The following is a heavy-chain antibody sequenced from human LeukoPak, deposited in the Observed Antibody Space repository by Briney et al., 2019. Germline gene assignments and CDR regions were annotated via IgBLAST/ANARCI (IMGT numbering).Heavy chain of an antibody. V-gene: IGHV4-39*02. CDR2: INHSGST. CDR1: GGSISSGSYC. J-gene: IGHJ3*02. Sequence: SETLSLTCTVSGGSISSGSYCWSWIRQPPGKGLEWIGEINHSGSTKYNPSLESRVSISLDTSKNHFSLRLSSVTAADTAVYYCARRVAFDIWGQGTMVTVSS. CDR3: ARRVAFDI.